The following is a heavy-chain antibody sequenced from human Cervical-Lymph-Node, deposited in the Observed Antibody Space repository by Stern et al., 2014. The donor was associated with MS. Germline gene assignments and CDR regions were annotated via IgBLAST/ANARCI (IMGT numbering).Heavy chain of an antibody. J-gene: IGHJ1*01. CDR3: ARSDGSRKYFQH. V-gene: IGHV1-18*01. Sequence: QVQLVQSGAEVKKPGASVKVSCTASGYTFTSYGISWVRQAPGQGLEWMGWISASNGNTTYAQNLQGRATMTTDKSPTTAYMELRSLRSDDAAVYYCARSDGSRKYFQHWGQGTLVTVSS. CDR1: GYTFTSYG. CDR2: ISASNGNT. D-gene: IGHD1-26*01.